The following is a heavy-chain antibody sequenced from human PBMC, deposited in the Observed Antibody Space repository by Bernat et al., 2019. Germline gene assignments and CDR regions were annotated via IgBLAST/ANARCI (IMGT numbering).Heavy chain of an antibody. CDR3: TSHRYNWNSDDAFDI. D-gene: IGHD1-7*01. Sequence: EVQLVESGGGLVQPGGSLKLSCAASGFTFSGSAMHWVRQASWKGLEWVGHIRIKANSYATAYAASVKGRFTISRDDSKNTAYLQMNSLRTEDTAVYYCTSHRYNWNSDDAFDIWGQGTMVTVSS. V-gene: IGHV3-73*02. CDR1: GFTFSGSA. CDR2: IRIKANSYAT. J-gene: IGHJ3*02.